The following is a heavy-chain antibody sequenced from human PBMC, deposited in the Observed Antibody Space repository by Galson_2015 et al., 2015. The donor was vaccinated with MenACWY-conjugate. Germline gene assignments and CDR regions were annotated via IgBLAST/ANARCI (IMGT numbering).Heavy chain of an antibody. CDR2: IYWDDDN. D-gene: IGHD2-2*01. Sequence: LETPTQTLTLPSTSSGCSLSARSEGGGWIGQPPVQALEWLSLIYWDDDNRSSSSLTSRLTITKDTSNNQVVLSMTHMDPVDTVTYYCAHRPYCSTTSCYAARAFDVWGQGTVVTVSS. J-gene: IGHJ3*01. CDR3: AHRPYCSTTSCYAARAFDV. V-gene: IGHV2-5*02. CDR1: GCSLSARSEG.